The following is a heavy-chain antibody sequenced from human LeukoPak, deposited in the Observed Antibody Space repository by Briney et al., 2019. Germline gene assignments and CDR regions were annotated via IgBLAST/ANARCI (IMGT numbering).Heavy chain of an antibody. CDR2: IYSAGAT. D-gene: IGHD1-26*01. V-gene: IGHV3-53*01. J-gene: IGHJ3*02. Sequence: PGWSRLLSCAASGFTFSDTYMTWVRQAPAKGLAWFSSIYSAGATHYAESVKGRFTISRDNSKNTLYLQMNSLRAEDMAVYYCARIEWERLGRAFDIWGQGTMVTVSS. CDR3: ARIEWERLGRAFDI. CDR1: GFTFSDTY.